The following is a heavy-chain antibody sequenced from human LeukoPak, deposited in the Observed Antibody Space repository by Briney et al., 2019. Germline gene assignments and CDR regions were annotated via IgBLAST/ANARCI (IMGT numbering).Heavy chain of an antibody. CDR3: ARQDDRGWFDP. CDR2: INHSGST. CDR1: GGSFSGYY. D-gene: IGHD1-1*01. Sequence: SETLSLTCAVYGGSFSGYYWSWLRQPPGKGLEWIEEINHSGSTNYNPSLKSRVTISVDTSKNQFSLKLSSVTAADTAVYYCARQDDRGWFDPWGQGTLVTVSS. J-gene: IGHJ5*02. V-gene: IGHV4-34*01.